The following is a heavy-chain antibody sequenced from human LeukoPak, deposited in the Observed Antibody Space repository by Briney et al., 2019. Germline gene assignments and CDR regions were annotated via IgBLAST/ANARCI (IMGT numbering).Heavy chain of an antibody. CDR1: NGSISSYY. J-gene: IGHJ5*02. V-gene: IGHV4-59*08. Sequence: SETLSLTCTVSNGSISSYYWSWIRQPPGKGLEWIGYIYYSGSTNYNPSLKSRVTISVDTSKNQFSLKLSSVTAADTAVYYCARLGHYDILTGFSNWFDPWGQGTLVTVSS. CDR2: IYYSGST. D-gene: IGHD3-9*01. CDR3: ARLGHYDILTGFSNWFDP.